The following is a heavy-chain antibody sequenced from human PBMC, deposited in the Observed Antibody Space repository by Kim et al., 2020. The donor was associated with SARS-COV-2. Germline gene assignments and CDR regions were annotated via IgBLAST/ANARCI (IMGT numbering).Heavy chain of an antibody. J-gene: IGHJ5*02. CDR1: GGSISSGSYY. Sequence: SETLSLTCTVSGGSISSGSYYWSWIRQPAGKGLEWIGRIYTSGSTNYNPSLKSRVTISVDTSKNQFSLKLSSVTAADTAVYYCARAMWGGSSLGNWFDPWGQGTLVTVSS. V-gene: IGHV4-61*02. CDR3: ARAMWGGSSLGNWFDP. D-gene: IGHD2-15*01. CDR2: IYTSGST.